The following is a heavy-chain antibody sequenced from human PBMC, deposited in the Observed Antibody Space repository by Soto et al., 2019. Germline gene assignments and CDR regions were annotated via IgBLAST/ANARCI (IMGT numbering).Heavy chain of an antibody. J-gene: IGHJ4*02. CDR3: ARDDDYEANAFDY. CDR2: IWNDEIRK. D-gene: IGHD3-22*01. V-gene: IGHV3-33*01. CDR1: GFTFLRYG. Sequence: SIRLPCASSGFTFLRYGIRWVRQATGNGLEWVALIWNDEIRKVSVDAVKFRFTITRDKYRNTLDLQMNSLRAEDTAVYYCARDDDYEANAFDYWGPGTLVTVSS.